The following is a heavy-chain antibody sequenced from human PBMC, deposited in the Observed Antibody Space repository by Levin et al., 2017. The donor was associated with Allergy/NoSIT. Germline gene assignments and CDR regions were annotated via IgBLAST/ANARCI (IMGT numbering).Heavy chain of an antibody. CDR2: ISPYNGDT. Sequence: VASVKVSCKASGFTFTFYAITWVRQAPGQGLEWMGWISPYNGDTKYAQKLQDRVTMTTDTSTSTASMELRSLRSDATAVYYCAREMAETAADTFDIWGQGTMVTVSS. CDR1: GFTFTFYA. D-gene: IGHD2-8*01. CDR3: AREMAETAADTFDI. V-gene: IGHV1-18*01. J-gene: IGHJ3*02.